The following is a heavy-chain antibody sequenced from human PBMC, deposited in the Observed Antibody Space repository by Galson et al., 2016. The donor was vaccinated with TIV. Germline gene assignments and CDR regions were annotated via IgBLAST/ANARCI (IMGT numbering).Heavy chain of an antibody. J-gene: IGHJ5*02. V-gene: IGHV1-2*02. CDR2: INPNSGDT. Sequence: SVKVSCKASGYTFTDYYIHWVRQAPGPGLEWMGWINPNSGDTHFPQRFQGRVTMTRDTSINTAYMELSRLTSDDTAVYYCARDESESHSWFDPWGQGTLVTVSS. CDR1: GYTFTDYY. CDR3: ARDESESHSWFDP.